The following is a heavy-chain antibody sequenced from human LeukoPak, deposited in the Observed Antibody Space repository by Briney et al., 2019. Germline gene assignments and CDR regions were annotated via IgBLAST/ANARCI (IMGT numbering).Heavy chain of an antibody. CDR3: AKGYCSSTGCSLLHYYYYYGMDV. Sequence: PGGSLRLSCAASGFTFSSYAMSWVRQAPGKGLEWVSAISGSGGSTYYADSVKGRFTISRDNSKNTLYLQMNSLRAEDTAVYYCAKGYCSSTGCSLLHYYYYYGMDVWGQGTTVTVSS. V-gene: IGHV3-23*01. D-gene: IGHD2-2*01. CDR1: GFTFSSYA. J-gene: IGHJ6*02. CDR2: ISGSGGST.